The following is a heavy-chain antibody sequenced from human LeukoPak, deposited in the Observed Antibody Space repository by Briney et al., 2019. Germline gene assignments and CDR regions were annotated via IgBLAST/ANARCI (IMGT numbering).Heavy chain of an antibody. CDR2: ISYDGSNK. CDR1: GFTFTSYW. D-gene: IGHD3-10*01. J-gene: IGHJ4*02. CDR3: ARAVVIWTAPFDY. V-gene: IGHV3-30-3*01. Sequence: GGSLRLSCAASGFTFTSYWMHWVRQAPGKGLEWVAVISYDGSNKYYADSVKGRFTISRDNSKNTLYLQMNSLRAEDTAVYYCARAVVIWTAPFDYWGQGTLVTVSS.